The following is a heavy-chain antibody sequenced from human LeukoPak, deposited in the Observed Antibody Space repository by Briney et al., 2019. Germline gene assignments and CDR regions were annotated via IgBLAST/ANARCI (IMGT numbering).Heavy chain of an antibody. J-gene: IGHJ4*02. Sequence: GGSLRLSCAASGFTFSDYWMSWVRQAPEKGLERVANIRQDGSDKYYVDSVKGRFTISRDNAKNSLYLQMNSLRAEDTAVYYCARVLSRYCSSAGCYDGVLDYWGQGTLVTVSS. CDR1: GFTFSDYW. D-gene: IGHD2-2*01. V-gene: IGHV3-7*03. CDR2: IRQDGSDK. CDR3: ARVLSRYCSSAGCYDGVLDY.